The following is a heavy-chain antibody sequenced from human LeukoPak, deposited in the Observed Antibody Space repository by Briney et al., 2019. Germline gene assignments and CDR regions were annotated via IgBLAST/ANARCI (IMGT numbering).Heavy chain of an antibody. CDR1: GFFFNNFW. V-gene: IGHV3-7*01. J-gene: IGHJ3*01. CDR3: ASEINWGSGAFDV. Sequence: GGSLRLSCAGSGFFFNNFWRTWVRQAPGKGLEWVANINEDGSRANYVDFVKGRITISRDNAKNSLYLQMNSLRPEDTAIYYCASEINWGSGAFDVWGQGTIVTVSS. D-gene: IGHD7-27*01. CDR2: INEDGSRA.